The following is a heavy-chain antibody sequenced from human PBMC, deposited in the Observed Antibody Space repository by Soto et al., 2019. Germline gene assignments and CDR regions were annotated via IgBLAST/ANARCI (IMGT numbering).Heavy chain of an antibody. J-gene: IGHJ4*02. CDR1: GYTFTSYA. D-gene: IGHD3-3*01. CDR3: ARATITIFGVTIDYFDY. V-gene: IGHV1-3*01. CDR2: INAGNGNT. Sequence: GASVEVSCKASGYTFTSYAMHWVRQAPGQRLEWMGWINAGNGNTKYSQKFQGRVTITRDTSASTAYMELSSLRSEDTAVYYCARATITIFGVTIDYFDYWGQGTLVTVSS.